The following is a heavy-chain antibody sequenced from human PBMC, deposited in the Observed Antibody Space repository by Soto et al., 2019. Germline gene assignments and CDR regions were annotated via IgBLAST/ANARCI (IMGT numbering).Heavy chain of an antibody. V-gene: IGHV4-4*07. CDR2: MYTSGST. D-gene: IGHD6-19*01. Sequence: SETLSLTCTVSGASINNYYWSWIRQPAGKGLEWIGRMYTSGSTNYNPSLKSRVTMSVDTSKNQFSLKLSSVTAADTAVYYCARYSSAWYLSFDSWGQGTLVTVSS. J-gene: IGHJ4*02. CDR1: GASINNYY. CDR3: ARYSSAWYLSFDS.